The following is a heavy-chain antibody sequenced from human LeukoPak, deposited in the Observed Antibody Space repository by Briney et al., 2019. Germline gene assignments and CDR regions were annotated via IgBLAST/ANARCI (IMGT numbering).Heavy chain of an antibody. D-gene: IGHD2-15*01. V-gene: IGHV3-7*03. J-gene: IGHJ4*02. CDR1: GLAFSRFW. Sequence: GGSLRLSCAASGLAFSRFWMSWVRQAPGKGMEWVANINEDGSKKNYVDSVRGRFTISRDNAKNSLFLQMNSLRAEDTAVYYCARDNGWSADFWGQGTLVTVSS. CDR2: INEDGSKK. CDR3: ARDNGWSADF.